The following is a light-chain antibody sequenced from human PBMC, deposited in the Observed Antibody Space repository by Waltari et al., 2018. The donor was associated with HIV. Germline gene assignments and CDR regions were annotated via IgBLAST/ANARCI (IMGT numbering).Light chain of an antibody. CDR1: NSNIGAGYG. CDR3: QSYDSSLNVI. J-gene: IGLJ2*01. V-gene: IGLV1-40*01. Sequence: QSVLTQPPSVSGAPGQRVTISCTGSNSNIGAGYGVHWYQHLPAAAPKLLIYDINNRPSGVPDRFSGSKSGTSASLAITGLQVEDEGDYFCQSYDSSLNVIFGGGTKLTVL. CDR2: DIN.